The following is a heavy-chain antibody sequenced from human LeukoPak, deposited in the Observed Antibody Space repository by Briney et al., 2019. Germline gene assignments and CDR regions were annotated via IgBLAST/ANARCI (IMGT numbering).Heavy chain of an antibody. J-gene: IGHJ4*02. D-gene: IGHD7-27*01. CDR1: GGSISTSDYY. CDR2: IYYSGSI. CDR3: ARQRGWGFGSYFDY. V-gene: IGHV4-39*01. Sequence: SETLSLTCTVSGGSISTSDYYWGWLRQPPGKGLEWVGYIYYSGSIYFNPSLRSRVTISVNTSKNQFSLRLSSVTAADTAVYFCARQRGWGFGSYFDYWGQGILVTVSS.